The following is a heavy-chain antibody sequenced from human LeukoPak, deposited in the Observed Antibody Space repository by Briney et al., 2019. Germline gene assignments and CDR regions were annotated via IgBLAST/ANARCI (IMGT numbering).Heavy chain of an antibody. Sequence: SETLSLTCTVSGGSISSYYWSWIRQPPGKGLEWIGYIYYSGSTNYNPSLKSRVTISVDTSKNQFSLKLSSVTAADTAVYYCARLNTMVRGAGYFDYWGQGTLATVSS. CDR1: GGSISSYY. D-gene: IGHD3-10*01. CDR3: ARLNTMVRGAGYFDY. V-gene: IGHV4-59*08. J-gene: IGHJ4*02. CDR2: IYYSGST.